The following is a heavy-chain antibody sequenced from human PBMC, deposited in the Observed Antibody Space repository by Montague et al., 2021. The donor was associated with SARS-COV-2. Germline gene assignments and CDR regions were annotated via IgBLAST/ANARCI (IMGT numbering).Heavy chain of an antibody. CDR3: ARDLVVVAATPIDY. D-gene: IGHD2-15*01. CDR1: GFTFSSYA. V-gene: IGHV3-30-3*01. CDR2: ISYDGSNK. Sequence: SLRLSCAASGFTFSSYAMHWVRQAPGKGLERVAVISYDGSNKYYADSVKGRFTISRDNSKNTLYLQMNSLRAEDTAVYYCARDLVVVAATPIDYWGQGTLVTASS. J-gene: IGHJ4*02.